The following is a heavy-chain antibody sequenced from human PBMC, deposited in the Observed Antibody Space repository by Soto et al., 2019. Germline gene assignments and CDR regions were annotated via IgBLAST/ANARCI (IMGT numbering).Heavy chain of an antibody. J-gene: IGHJ4*02. V-gene: IGHV4-59*08. CDR3: ARRHGSCFDY. CDR2: IYYSGST. CDR1: GGSISSYY. Sequence: SETLSLTCTVSGGSISSYYWSWIRQPPGRGLEWIGYIYYSGSTNYNPSLKSRVTISVDTSKNQFSLKLSSVTAADTAVYYCARRHGSCFDYWGQGTLVTVSS.